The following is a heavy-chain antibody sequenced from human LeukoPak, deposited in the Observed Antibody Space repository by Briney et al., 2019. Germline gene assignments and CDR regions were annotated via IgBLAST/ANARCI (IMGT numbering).Heavy chain of an antibody. CDR2: ISSRSRNI. D-gene: IGHD3-10*01. J-gene: IGHJ4*02. CDR3: ARVGGGSGSYMDY. CDR1: GFAFSDYT. Sequence: PGGSLRLSCAASGFAFSDYTINWVRQAPGKGLEWVSSISSRSRNIYYADSVKGRFTISRDNSKNTLYLQMNSLRAEDTAVYYCARVGGGSGSYMDYWGQGTLVTVSS. V-gene: IGHV3-21*01.